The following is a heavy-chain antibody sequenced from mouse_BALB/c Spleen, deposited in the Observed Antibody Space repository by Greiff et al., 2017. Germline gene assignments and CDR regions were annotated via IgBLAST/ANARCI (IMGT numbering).Heavy chain of an antibody. V-gene: IGHV5-17*02. CDR2: ISSGSSTI. Sequence: EVQLVESGGGLVKPGGSLKLSCAASGFTFSSFGMHWVRQAPEKGLEWVAYISSGSSTIYYADTVKGRFTISRDNPKNTLFLQMTSLRSEDTAMYYCARYPLPANWGWFAYWGQGTLVTVSA. D-gene: IGHD4-1*01. J-gene: IGHJ3*01. CDR1: GFTFSSFG. CDR3: ARYPLPANWGWFAY.